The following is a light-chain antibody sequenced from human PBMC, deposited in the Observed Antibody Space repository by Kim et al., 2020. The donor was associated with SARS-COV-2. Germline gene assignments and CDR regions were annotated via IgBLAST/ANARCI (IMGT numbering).Light chain of an antibody. CDR1: IYNSGAGYD. CDR2: GNS. Sequence: GQRVNIPCTGSIYNSGAGYDVPRYQRLPATAPKLLIYGNSNRPSGVPDRFSGSKSGTSASLAITGLQAEDEADYYCQSYDSSLSAVFGGGTQLTVL. CDR3: QSYDSSLSAV. J-gene: IGLJ2*01. V-gene: IGLV1-40*01.